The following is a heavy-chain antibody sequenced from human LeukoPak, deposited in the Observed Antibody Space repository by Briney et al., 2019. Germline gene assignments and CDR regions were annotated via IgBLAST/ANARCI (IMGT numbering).Heavy chain of an antibody. CDR3: AYGSTYYDFWSGYSRVKYYYMDV. D-gene: IGHD3-3*01. Sequence: PSETLSLTCTVSGGSISSGDYCWSWIRQPPGKGLEWIGYIYYSGSTYYNPSLKSRVTISVDRSKNQFSLKLSSVTAADTAVYYCAYGSTYYDFWSGYSRVKYYYMDVWGKGTTVTVSS. J-gene: IGHJ6*03. CDR1: GGSISSGDYC. V-gene: IGHV4-30-4*08. CDR2: IYYSGST.